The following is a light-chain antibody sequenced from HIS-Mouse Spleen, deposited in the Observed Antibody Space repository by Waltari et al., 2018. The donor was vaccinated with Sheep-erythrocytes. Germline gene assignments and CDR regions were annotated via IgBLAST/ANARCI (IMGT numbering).Light chain of an antibody. Sequence: QSVLTQPPSVSGAPGQRVTISCTGSSSNIGAGYDVHWYQQLPGTAPKLPIYGNSNRPSGVPDRFSGSKSGTSASLAITGLQAEDEADYYCQSYDSSLSCWVFGGGTKLTVL. CDR1: SSNIGAGYD. CDR3: QSYDSSLSCWV. CDR2: GNS. J-gene: IGLJ3*02. V-gene: IGLV1-40*01.